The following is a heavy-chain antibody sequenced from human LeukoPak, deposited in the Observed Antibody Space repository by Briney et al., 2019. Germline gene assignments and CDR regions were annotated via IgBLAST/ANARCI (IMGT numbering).Heavy chain of an antibody. Sequence: GESLKISCKGSGYSFTSYWIGWVRQMPGKGLEWMGIIYPGDSDTRYNPSFQGQVTISADKSISTAYLQWSSLRASDTAMYYCARLGVAVAGTKYFQHWGQGTLVTVSS. V-gene: IGHV5-51*01. CDR1: GYSFTSYW. CDR2: IYPGDSDT. CDR3: ARLGVAVAGTKYFQH. D-gene: IGHD6-19*01. J-gene: IGHJ1*01.